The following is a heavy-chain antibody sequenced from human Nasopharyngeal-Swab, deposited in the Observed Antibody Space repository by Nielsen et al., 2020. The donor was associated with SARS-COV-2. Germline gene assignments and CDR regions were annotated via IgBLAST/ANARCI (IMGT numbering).Heavy chain of an antibody. J-gene: IGHJ6*02. D-gene: IGHD6-13*01. V-gene: IGHV1-18*01. Sequence: ASVKVSCKASGYTCTSYGISWVRQAPGQGLEWMGWISAYNGNTNYAQKFQGRVTMTRNTSISTAYMELSSLRSEDTAVYYCARDSSSSWPIYYYYYYGMDVWGQGTTVTVSS. CDR2: ISAYNGNT. CDR1: GYTCTSYG. CDR3: ARDSSSSWPIYYYYYYGMDV.